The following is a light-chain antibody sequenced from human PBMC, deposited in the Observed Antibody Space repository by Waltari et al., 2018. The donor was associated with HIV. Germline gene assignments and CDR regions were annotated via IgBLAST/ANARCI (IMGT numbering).Light chain of an antibody. V-gene: IGLV1-47*01. CDR2: RNN. Sequence: QSVLTHPPSASGSPGQRVTTACSGSSSNIGSNFVYWYQQLPGTAPKLLIYRNNQRPSGVPDRFSGSKSGTSASLAISGLRSEDEADYYCAAWDVSLSGHWVFGGGTKVTVL. J-gene: IGLJ3*02. CDR1: SSNIGSNF. CDR3: AAWDVSLSGHWV.